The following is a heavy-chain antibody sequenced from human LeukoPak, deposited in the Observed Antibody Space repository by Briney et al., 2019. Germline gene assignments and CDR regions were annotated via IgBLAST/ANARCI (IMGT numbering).Heavy chain of an antibody. CDR2: IYYTTNP. V-gene: IGHV4-59*11. Sequence: PSETLSLTCRVSGGSIRNHFWSWIRLPPGKGLEWIGNIYYTTNPNYNPSLARRDTISVDTSKNQLSLKLDSVTAADTAVYYCARDRNYFDPWGQGTRVTVSS. J-gene: IGHJ5*02. CDR1: GGSIRNHF. D-gene: IGHD4-11*01. CDR3: ARDRNYFDP.